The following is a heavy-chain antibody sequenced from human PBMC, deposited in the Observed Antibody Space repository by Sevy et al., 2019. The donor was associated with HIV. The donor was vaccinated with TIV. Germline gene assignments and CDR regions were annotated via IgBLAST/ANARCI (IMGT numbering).Heavy chain of an antibody. V-gene: IGHV3-30*18. Sequence: GGSLRLSCAASGFSNYAMHWVRQAPGKGLEWVALISYDGVKKYYVGSVKGRFTISRDKSKNTVYLQMNSLRGEDTAIYYCAKEGASQQFGEFYYWGQGGLVTVSS. CDR2: ISYDGVKK. J-gene: IGHJ4*02. CDR1: GFSNYA. D-gene: IGHD3-10*01. CDR3: AKEGASQQFGEFYY.